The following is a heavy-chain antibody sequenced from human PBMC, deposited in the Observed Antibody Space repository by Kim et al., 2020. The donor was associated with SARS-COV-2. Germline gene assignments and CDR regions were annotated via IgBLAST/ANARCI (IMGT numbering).Heavy chain of an antibody. V-gene: IGHV4-34*01. Sequence: LKSRGTISVDTSKNQFSLKLGSVTAADTAVYYCARGRVVVTAISWYFELWGRGTLVTVSS. D-gene: IGHD2-21*02. J-gene: IGHJ2*01. CDR3: ARGRVVVTAISWYFEL.